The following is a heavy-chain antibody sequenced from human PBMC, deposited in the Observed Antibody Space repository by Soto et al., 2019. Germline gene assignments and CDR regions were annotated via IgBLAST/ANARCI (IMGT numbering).Heavy chain of an antibody. CDR2: IKQSRSEK. CDR1: GFTFSIYW. V-gene: IGHV3-7*01. CDR3: ARGTHPAAIVVVVAATPHWFDP. Sequence: GGSLRLSCAASGFTFSIYWMSWVRQAPGKGLEWVANIKQSRSEKYYVDSVKGRFTISRDNAKNSLYLQMNSLRAEDTAVYYCARGTHPAAIVVVVAATPHWFDPWGQGTLVTVSS. J-gene: IGHJ5*02. D-gene: IGHD2-15*01.